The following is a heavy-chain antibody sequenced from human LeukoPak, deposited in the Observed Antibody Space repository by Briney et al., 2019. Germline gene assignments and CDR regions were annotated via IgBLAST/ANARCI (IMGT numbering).Heavy chain of an antibody. CDR1: GGSISSRDYY. V-gene: IGHV4-30-4*01. CDR3: ARGIYGSGSSYLHY. Sequence: SETLSLTCTVSGGSISSRDYYWSWIRQPPGKGLEWIGYIYYSGSTYYNPSLKSRLTILIGTSKNQFSLRLSSVTAADTAVYYCARGIYGSGSSYLHYWGQGTLVTVSS. J-gene: IGHJ4*02. D-gene: IGHD3-10*01. CDR2: IYYSGST.